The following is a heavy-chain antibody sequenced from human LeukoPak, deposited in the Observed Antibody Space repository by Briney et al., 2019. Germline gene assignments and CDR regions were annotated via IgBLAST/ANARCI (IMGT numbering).Heavy chain of an antibody. CDR2: ISYDGSNK. Sequence: PGGSLRLSCAASGFTFSSYGMHWVRQAPGKGLEWVAVISYDGSNKYYADSVEGRFTISRDNSKNTLYLQMNSLRAEDTAVYYCAKEGVAGYYFDYWGQGTLVTVSS. CDR3: AKEGVAGYYFDY. V-gene: IGHV3-30*18. D-gene: IGHD6-19*01. CDR1: GFTFSSYG. J-gene: IGHJ4*02.